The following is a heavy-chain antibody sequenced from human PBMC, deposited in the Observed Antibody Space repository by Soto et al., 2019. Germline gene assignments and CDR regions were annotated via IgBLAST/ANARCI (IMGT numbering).Heavy chain of an antibody. CDR1: GFTFDDFA. CDR2: ITWDGHKT. D-gene: IGHD1-26*01. J-gene: IGHJ6*02. CDR3: AQDLRYSGGSDYYHYGMDV. Sequence: EVRLVESGGVVVQPGGSLRLSCAASGFTFDDFAMHWVRQVAGKGLEWVALITWDGHKTYYSDSVKGRFTISRDNNKNSLFLQMTSLRTEDTALYYCAQDLRYSGGSDYYHYGMDVWGQGTPVTVSS. V-gene: IGHV3-43*01.